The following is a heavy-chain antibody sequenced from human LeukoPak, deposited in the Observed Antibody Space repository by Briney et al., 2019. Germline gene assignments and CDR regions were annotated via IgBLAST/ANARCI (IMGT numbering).Heavy chain of an antibody. V-gene: IGHV3-30*18. D-gene: IGHD3-10*01. CDR1: GFTFSSYG. CDR2: ISYDGSNK. J-gene: IGHJ4*02. Sequence: GGSLRLSCAASGFTFSSYGMHWVRQAPGKGLEWVAVISYDGSNKYYADSVKGRFTISRDNSKNTVYLQMNSLRAEDTAVYYCAKLVGEGFDYWGQGTLVTVSS. CDR3: AKLVGEGFDY.